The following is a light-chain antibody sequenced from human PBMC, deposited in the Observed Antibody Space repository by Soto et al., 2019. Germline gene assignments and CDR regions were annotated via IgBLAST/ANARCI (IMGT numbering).Light chain of an antibody. V-gene: IGKV4-1*01. CDR2: WAS. J-gene: IGKJ4*01. CDR1: ESVLYSSVNKNY. Sequence: DNVLIQSPYSLAVSLGERATINCKATESVLYSSVNKNYLAWYQQKPGQPPRLXXXWASTRESGVPDRFIGTGSGTDFTLTISSLQAADVAIYYCQQYLDPLPVSFGGGTKVDIK. CDR3: QQYLDPLPVS.